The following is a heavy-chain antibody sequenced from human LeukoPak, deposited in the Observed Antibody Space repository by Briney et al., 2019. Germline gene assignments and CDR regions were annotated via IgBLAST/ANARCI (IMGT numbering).Heavy chain of an antibody. CDR2: ISGSGGST. V-gene: IGHV3-23*01. CDR1: GFAFSRYA. D-gene: IGHD6-19*01. CDR3: IPVAGTGFDY. Sequence: GGSLRLSCAASGFAFSRYAMTWVRQAPGKGLEWVSAISGSGGSTYYADSVKGRYTISRDNSKNTLFLQMNSLRAEDTAVYYGIPVAGTGFDYWGQGTLLTVSS. J-gene: IGHJ4*02.